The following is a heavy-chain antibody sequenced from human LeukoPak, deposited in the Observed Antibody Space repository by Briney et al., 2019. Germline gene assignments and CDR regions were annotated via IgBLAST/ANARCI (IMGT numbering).Heavy chain of an antibody. Sequence: GGSLRLSCAASGFTFSNYAMSWVRQAPGKGLDWVAVISYDGSNKYYADSVKGRFTISRDNSKNTLFLQMNSLRPEDTAVYYCARDFGATGAWGQGTLVTVSS. V-gene: IGHV3-30-3*01. CDR1: GFTFSNYA. J-gene: IGHJ4*02. CDR3: ARDFGATGA. D-gene: IGHD3-10*01. CDR2: ISYDGSNK.